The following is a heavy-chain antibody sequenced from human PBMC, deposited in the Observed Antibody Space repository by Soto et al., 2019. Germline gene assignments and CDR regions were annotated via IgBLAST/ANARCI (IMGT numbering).Heavy chain of an antibody. CDR2: IGTAGDT. CDR1: GFTFSSYD. J-gene: IGHJ6*02. Sequence: XGSLRLSCAASGFTFSSYDMHWVRQATGKGLEWVSAIGTAGDTYYPGSVKGRFTISRENAKNSLYLQMNSLRAGDTAVYYCARSYSSAYGMDVWAQGTTVTVSS. CDR3: ARSYSSAYGMDV. D-gene: IGHD6-25*01. V-gene: IGHV3-13*01.